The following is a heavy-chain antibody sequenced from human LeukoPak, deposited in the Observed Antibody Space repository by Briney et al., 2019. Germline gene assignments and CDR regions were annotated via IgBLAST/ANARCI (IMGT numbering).Heavy chain of an antibody. CDR3: AKGCSSTSCYMRSYNWFDP. D-gene: IGHD2-2*02. Sequence: GGSLRLSCAASGFTFSSHGMHWVRQAPGKGLEWVAVIWYDGSNKYYADSVKGRFTISRDNSKNTLYLQMNSQRAEDTAVYYCAKGCSSTSCYMRSYNWFDPWGQGTLVTVSS. CDR2: IWYDGSNK. J-gene: IGHJ5*02. V-gene: IGHV3-33*06. CDR1: GFTFSSHG.